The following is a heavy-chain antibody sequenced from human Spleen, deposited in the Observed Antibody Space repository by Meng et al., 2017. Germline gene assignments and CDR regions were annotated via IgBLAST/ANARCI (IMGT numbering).Heavy chain of an antibody. V-gene: IGHV1-69*06. D-gene: IGHD3-9*01. CDR2: IIPIFGTP. Sequence: QVQLVQSGAEVKKPGASVKVSCKPSGYNFPDYYIHWVRRAPGQGLEWMGGIIPIFGTPDYAQKFQGRVTITADKSTSTVYMELSSLRSEDTAMYYCASRDDFLTGADYWGQGSLVTVSS. CDR3: ASRDDFLTGADY. J-gene: IGHJ4*02. CDR1: GYNFPDYY.